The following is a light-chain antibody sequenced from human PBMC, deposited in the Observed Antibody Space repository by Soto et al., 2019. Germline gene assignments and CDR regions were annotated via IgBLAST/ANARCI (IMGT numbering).Light chain of an antibody. J-gene: IGKJ4*01. CDR3: HQYNNWLALT. V-gene: IGKV3-15*01. CDR1: QTVSSN. Sequence: EIVMTQSPATLSVSPGERATLSCRASQTVSSNLAWYQHKPGQAPRLLIYDASTRATGIPVRFRGSGSGTEFTLTISSLQSEDSAVYYCHQYNNWLALTFGGGTKVDI. CDR2: DAS.